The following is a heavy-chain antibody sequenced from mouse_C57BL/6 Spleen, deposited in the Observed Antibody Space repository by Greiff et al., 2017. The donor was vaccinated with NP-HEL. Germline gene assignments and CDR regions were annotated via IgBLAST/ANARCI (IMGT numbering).Heavy chain of an antibody. Sequence: VKLQESGAELARPGASVKMSCKASGYTFTSYTMHWVKQRPGQGLEWIGYINPSSGYTKYNQKFKDKATLTADKSSSTAYMQLSSLTSEDSAVYYCARGDYDEGAFAYWGQGTLVTVSA. CDR1: GYTFTSYT. CDR3: ARGDYDEGAFAY. D-gene: IGHD2-4*01. J-gene: IGHJ3*01. CDR2: INPSSGYT. V-gene: IGHV1-4*01.